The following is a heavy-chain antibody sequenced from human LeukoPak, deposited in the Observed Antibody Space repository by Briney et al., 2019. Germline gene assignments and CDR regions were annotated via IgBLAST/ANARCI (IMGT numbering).Heavy chain of an antibody. V-gene: IGHV3-66*01. J-gene: IGHJ6*02. CDR2: IYSGGST. CDR3: ARGRLAVAGTREGMDV. D-gene: IGHD6-13*01. Sequence: GGSLRLSCAASGFTVSSNYMSWVRQAPGKGLEWVSVIYSGGSTYYADSVKGRFTISRDNSKNTLHLQMNSLRVEDTAVYYCARGRLAVAGTREGMDVWGQGTTVTVSS. CDR1: GFTVSSNY.